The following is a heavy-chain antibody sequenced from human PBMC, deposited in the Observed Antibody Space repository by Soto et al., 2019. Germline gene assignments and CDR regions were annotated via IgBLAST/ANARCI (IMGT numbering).Heavy chain of an antibody. Sequence: GGSLRLSCAASGFTCSFCAMNWVRQAPGKGLEWFSSILGSGGGTYYADSVKGRFTISRDNSKNTLYLQMNSLRAEDTAVYYCARDMVRGLYPEYFQHWGQGTLVTVSS. CDR1: GFTCSFCA. V-gene: IGHV3-23*01. CDR3: ARDMVRGLYPEYFQH. J-gene: IGHJ1*01. D-gene: IGHD3-10*01. CDR2: ILGSGGGT.